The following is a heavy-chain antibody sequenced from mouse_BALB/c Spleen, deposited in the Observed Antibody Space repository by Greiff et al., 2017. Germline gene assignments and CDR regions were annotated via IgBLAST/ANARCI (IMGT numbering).Heavy chain of an antibody. CDR2: IDPSDSYT. J-gene: IGHJ3*01. CDR1: GYTFTSYW. D-gene: IGHD1-1*01. V-gene: IGHV1S127*01. Sequence: QVQLQQSGAELVKPGASVKMSCKASGYTFTSYWMHWVKQRPGQGLEWIGVIDPSDSYTSYNQKFKGKATLTVDTSSSTAYMQLSSLTSEDSAVYYCTSDYGSLAYWGQGTLVTVSA. CDR3: TSDYGSLAY.